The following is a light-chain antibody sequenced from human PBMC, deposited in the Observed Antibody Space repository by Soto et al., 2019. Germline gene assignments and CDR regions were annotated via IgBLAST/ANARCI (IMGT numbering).Light chain of an antibody. CDR1: QVISSY. CDR2: AAS. CDR3: QQYYSFPHT. Sequence: VIWMTQSPSLLSASTGDRVTISCRMSQVISSYLAWYQQKPVKAPELLIYAASTLQSGVPSRFSGSGSGTDFTLTISCLQAEDFATYYCQQYYSFPHTFGQGTKLEIK. V-gene: IGKV1D-8*01. J-gene: IGKJ2*01.